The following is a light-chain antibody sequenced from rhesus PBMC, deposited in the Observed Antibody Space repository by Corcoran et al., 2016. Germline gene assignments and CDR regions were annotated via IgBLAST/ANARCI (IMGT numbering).Light chain of an antibody. CDR3: QQYTSSPCT. Sequence: DIQMTQSPSSLSASVGDTVTITCRASQSISSWLAWYQQKPGKAPKVLIYKASSLQRGVPSRFSGSGYGTDFTLTISSLQSEDFATYYCQQYTSSPCTFGPGTKLDIK. CDR1: QSISSW. V-gene: IGKV1-22*01. J-gene: IGKJ3*01. CDR2: KAS.